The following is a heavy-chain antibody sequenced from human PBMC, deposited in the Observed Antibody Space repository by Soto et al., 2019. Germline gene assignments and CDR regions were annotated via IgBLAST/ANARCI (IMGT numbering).Heavy chain of an antibody. CDR2: IYYSGST. J-gene: IGHJ5*02. CDR3: ARTPRYGDYLRGAFDP. D-gene: IGHD4-17*01. CDR1: GGSISSYY. V-gene: IGHV4-59*08. Sequence: QVQLQESGPGLVKPSETLSLTCTVSGGSISSYYWSWIRQPPGKGLEWIGYIYYSGSTNYNPSLKSRVTISVDTSKNQFSLKLSSVTAADTAVYYCARTPRYGDYLRGAFDPWGQGTLVTVSS.